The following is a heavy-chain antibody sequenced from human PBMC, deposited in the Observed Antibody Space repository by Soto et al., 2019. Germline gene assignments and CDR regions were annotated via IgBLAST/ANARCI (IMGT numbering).Heavy chain of an antibody. Sequence: DVQLLESGGGLVEPGGSLTLSCAASGFPSSTYALNWVRQAPGKGPEWVSTISESGHHTHYADSVKGRFTISRDKSKNRLSLKMNSLRVDDTAIYYCTKSDGCGGGACYTGTYYYFDVWGRGTLVTVSS. D-gene: IGHD3-16*02. CDR2: ISESGHHT. J-gene: IGHJ2*01. CDR3: TKSDGCGGGACYTGTYYYFDV. V-gene: IGHV3-23*01. CDR1: GFPSSTYA.